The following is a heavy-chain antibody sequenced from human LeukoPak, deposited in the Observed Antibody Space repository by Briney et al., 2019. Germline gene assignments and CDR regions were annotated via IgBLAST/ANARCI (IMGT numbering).Heavy chain of an antibody. J-gene: IGHJ5*02. CDR3: ARHGSVRSPLGP. Sequence: PSGTLSLTCTVSGGSISSYYWSWIRQPPGKGREWIGYIYATGSTNYNPSLKSRVTISVDTSKNQFSLNLRSVTAADTAVYYCARHGSVRSPLGPWGQGTLVTVSS. D-gene: IGHD3-10*01. CDR1: GGSISSYY. CDR2: IYATGST. V-gene: IGHV4-4*09.